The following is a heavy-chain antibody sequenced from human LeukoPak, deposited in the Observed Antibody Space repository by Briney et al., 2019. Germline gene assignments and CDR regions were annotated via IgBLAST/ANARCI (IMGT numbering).Heavy chain of an antibody. CDR1: GFSITNYW. V-gene: IGHV3-7*01. CDR2: IKGDGSEK. J-gene: IGHJ4*02. D-gene: IGHD3-16*01. Sequence: GGSLRLSCAVSGFSITNYWMTWVRQAPGKGLEWVANIKGDGSEKYYVDSVKGRFTISRDNAKNSLYLQMNSLRAEDTAVYYCASRWGLHAAGQFDYWGQGTLVTVSS. CDR3: ASRWGLHAAGQFDY.